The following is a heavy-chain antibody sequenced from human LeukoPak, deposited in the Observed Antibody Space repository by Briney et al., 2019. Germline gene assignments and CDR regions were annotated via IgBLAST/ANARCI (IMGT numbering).Heavy chain of an antibody. J-gene: IGHJ4*02. CDR1: GYTFTGYY. D-gene: IGHD5-18*01. CDR3: ARGATAMVPYYFDY. V-gene: IGHV1-2*02. CDR2: TNPNSGGT. Sequence: GASVKVSCKASGYTFTGYYMHWVRQAPGQGLEWMGWTNPNSGGTNYAQKFQGRVTMTRDTSISTAYMELSRLRSDDTAVYYCARGATAMVPYYFDYWGQGTLVTVSP.